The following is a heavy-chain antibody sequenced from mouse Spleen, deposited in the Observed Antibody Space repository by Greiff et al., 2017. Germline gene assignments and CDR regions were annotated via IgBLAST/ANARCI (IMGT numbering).Heavy chain of an antibody. CDR3: ARPYGYDVEFAY. CDR2: ISSGSSTI. D-gene: IGHD2-2*01. J-gene: IGHJ3*01. CDR1: GFTFSDYG. V-gene: IGHV5-17*01. Sequence: DVMLVESGGGLVKPGGSLKLSCAASGFTFSDYGMHWVRQAPEKGLEWVAYISSGSSTIYYADTVKGRFTISRDNAKNTLFLQMTSLRSEDTAMYYCARPYGYDVEFAYWGQGTLVTVSA.